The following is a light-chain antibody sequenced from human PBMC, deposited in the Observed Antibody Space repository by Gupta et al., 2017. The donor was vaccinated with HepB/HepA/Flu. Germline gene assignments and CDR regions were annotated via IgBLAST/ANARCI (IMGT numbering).Light chain of an antibody. CDR1: QNGLVSSKNKNY. CDR2: WAS. CDR3: QQEDCTPKT. J-gene: IGKJ1*01. V-gene: IGKV4-1*01. Sequence: DIVMTQSPDSLAVSLGERATINCRSSQNGLVSSKNKNYLAWYQQKAGQPPKLLIYWASTRESGVPDRFSGRGSGTXFTLTIXSRQTEDVAIYYCQQEDCTPKTFGXGTKVEIK.